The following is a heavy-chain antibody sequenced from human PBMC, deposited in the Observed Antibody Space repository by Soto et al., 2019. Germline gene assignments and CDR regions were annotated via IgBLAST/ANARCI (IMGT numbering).Heavy chain of an antibody. CDR3: ARPLWRDDYNWGYFDL. CDR2: IYHSGST. V-gene: IGHV4-30-2*01. CDR1: GGSISSGGYS. Sequence: PSETLSLTCAVSGGSISSGGYSWSWIRQPPGKGLEWIGYIYHSGSTYYNPSLRSRVTISVDRSKNQFYLKLSSVTAADTAVYYCARPLWRDDYNWGYFDLWGRGTLVTVSS. D-gene: IGHD4-4*01. J-gene: IGHJ2*01.